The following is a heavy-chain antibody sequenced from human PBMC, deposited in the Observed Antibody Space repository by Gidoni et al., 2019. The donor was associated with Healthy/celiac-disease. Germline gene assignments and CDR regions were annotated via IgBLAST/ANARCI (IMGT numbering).Heavy chain of an antibody. Sequence: QVQLQQWGAGLLKPSETLSLTCAVYGGSFSGYYWSLIRQPPGKGLEWIGEINHSGSTNYNPSLKSRVTIAVDTSKNQFSLNLSSVTAADTAVYYWARAKPPDYGDYVLDYWGRGTLVTVSS. CDR3: ARAKPPDYGDYVLDY. J-gene: IGHJ4*02. V-gene: IGHV4-34*01. D-gene: IGHD4-17*01. CDR2: INHSGST. CDR1: GGSFSGYY.